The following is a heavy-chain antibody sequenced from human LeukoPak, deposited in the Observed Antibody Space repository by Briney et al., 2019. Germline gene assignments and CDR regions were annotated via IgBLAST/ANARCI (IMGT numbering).Heavy chain of an antibody. V-gene: IGHV3-48*01. J-gene: IGHJ4*02. CDR1: GFTFSRDS. D-gene: IGHD2-15*01. CDR3: VRDNPRCCGVVPANIDDY. CDR2: INGGGSPI. Sequence: GGSLRLSCAASGFTFSRDSMNWVRQAPGKGLEWVSYINGGGSPIYYAVSVRGRFTISRDNAKNSLYLQMNSLRAEDTAVYYCVRDNPRCCGVVPANIDDYWGQGTLVTVSS.